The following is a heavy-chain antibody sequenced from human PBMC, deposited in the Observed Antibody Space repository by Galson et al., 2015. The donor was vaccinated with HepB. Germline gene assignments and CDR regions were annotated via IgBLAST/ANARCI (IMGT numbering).Heavy chain of an antibody. D-gene: IGHD4-17*01. J-gene: IGHJ6*02. CDR3: AREGNDYGDYGDTPKYYYYYGMDV. CDR2: INPSGGST. CDR1: GYTFTSYY. V-gene: IGHV1-46*01. Sequence: SVKVSCKAFGYTFTSYYMHWVRQAPGQGLEWMGIINPSGGSTSYAQKFQGRVTMTRDTSTSTVYMELSSLRSEDTAVYYCAREGNDYGDYGDTPKYYYYYGMDVWGQGTTVTVSS.